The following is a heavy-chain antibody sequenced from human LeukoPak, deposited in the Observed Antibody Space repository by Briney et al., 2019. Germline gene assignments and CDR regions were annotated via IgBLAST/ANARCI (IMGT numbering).Heavy chain of an antibody. V-gene: IGHV4-59*08. CDR2: IYYSGST. Sequence: SETLSLTCTVSGGSISSYYWSWIRQPPGKGLEWIGYIYYSGSTNYNLSLKSRVTISVDTSKNQFSLKLSSVTAADTAVYYCARGYYYDSSGYPDYWGQGTLVTVSS. CDR3: ARGYYYDSSGYPDY. D-gene: IGHD3-22*01. J-gene: IGHJ4*02. CDR1: GGSISSYY.